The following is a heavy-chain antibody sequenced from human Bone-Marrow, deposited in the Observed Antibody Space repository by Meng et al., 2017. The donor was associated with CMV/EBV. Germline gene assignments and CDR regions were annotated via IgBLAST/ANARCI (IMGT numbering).Heavy chain of an antibody. V-gene: IGHV3-7*01. Sequence: LSLTCAASRFTFSTYWMSWVRQAPGKGLEWVANIKQDGSEKYYVDSVKGRFTISRDNAKNSLYLQMNSLRAEDTAVYYCARDNDYSSDYWGQGKLVNVPS. D-gene: IGHD4-11*01. CDR1: RFTFSTYW. J-gene: IGHJ4*02. CDR3: ARDNDYSSDY. CDR2: IKQDGSEK.